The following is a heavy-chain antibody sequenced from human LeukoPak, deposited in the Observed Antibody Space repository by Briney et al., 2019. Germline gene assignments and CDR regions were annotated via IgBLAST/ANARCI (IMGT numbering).Heavy chain of an antibody. CDR1: GYTFTSYA. J-gene: IGHJ4*02. V-gene: IGHV1-69*04. Sequence: GASVKVSCKASGYTFTSYAISWVRQAPGQGLEWMGRIIPILGIANYAQKFQGRVTITADKSTSTAYMELSSLRSEDTAVYYCARARGTLRPTTVATGDYWGQGTLVTVSS. D-gene: IGHD4-23*01. CDR2: IIPILGIA. CDR3: ARARGTLRPTTVATGDY.